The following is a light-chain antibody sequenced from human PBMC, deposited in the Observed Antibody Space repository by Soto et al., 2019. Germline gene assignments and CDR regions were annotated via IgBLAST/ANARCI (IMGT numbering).Light chain of an antibody. CDR1: QSISTY. V-gene: IGKV1-39*01. CDR3: QQSYMDPIT. J-gene: IGKJ5*01. Sequence: IQLTQSPSSLSASVGTRFAITCRASQSISTYLNWYQKKPGKAPNLLXYDASRLQSGVPSRFSGSGGGTDFTLTISSVQPEDFETYFCQQSYMDPITFGQGTRLEIK. CDR2: DAS.